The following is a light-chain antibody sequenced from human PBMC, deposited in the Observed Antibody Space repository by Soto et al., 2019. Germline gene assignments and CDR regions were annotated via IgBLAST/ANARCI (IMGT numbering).Light chain of an antibody. Sequence: AIQLTQSPSSLSASVGDRVTITCWASQGISSALAWYQQKPEKAPKLLIYDASSLESGVPSRFSGSGSGTDFTLTISSLQPEDFATYYCQQFNSYPLTFGGGTKVEIK. CDR3: QQFNSYPLT. V-gene: IGKV1-13*02. J-gene: IGKJ4*01. CDR2: DAS. CDR1: QGISSA.